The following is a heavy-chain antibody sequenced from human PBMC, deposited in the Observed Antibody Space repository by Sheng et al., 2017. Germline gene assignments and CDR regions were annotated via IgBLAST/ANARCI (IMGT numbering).Heavy chain of an antibody. J-gene: IGHJ4*03. CDR3: AERELRSVTLTT. CDR2: IYYSGNT. V-gene: IGHV4-39*07. D-gene: IGHD4-17*01. Sequence: QLQLQESGPGLVNPSETLSLTCAVSGGSINSSIYYVGWIRQPPGKRLEWIGSIYYSGNTHYNPSLKSRVTISLDTSKNHFSLKLTSVTAADTAAYYCAERELRSVTLTTWGRGTRGHRLL. CDR1: GGSINSSIYY.